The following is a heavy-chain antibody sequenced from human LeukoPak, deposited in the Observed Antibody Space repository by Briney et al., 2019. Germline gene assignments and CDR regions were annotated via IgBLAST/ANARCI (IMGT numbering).Heavy chain of an antibody. CDR3: ARGFLQLTPYYFDY. V-gene: IGHV3-66*01. CDR2: IHNDGST. CDR1: GFDLCINY. J-gene: IGHJ4*02. D-gene: IGHD1-1*01. Sequence: GGSLRLSCAVSGFDLCINYMNWIRQSPQKGLEWVSIIHNDGSTYYADSVKGRFTVSRDNSKNTVSLQMDSLRVDDTGIYYCARGFLQLTPYYFDYWGQGALVTVSS.